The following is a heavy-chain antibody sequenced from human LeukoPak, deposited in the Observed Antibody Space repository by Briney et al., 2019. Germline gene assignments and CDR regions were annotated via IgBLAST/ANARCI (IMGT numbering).Heavy chain of an antibody. D-gene: IGHD3-10*01. V-gene: IGHV1-58*01. CDR2: IVVGSGDT. J-gene: IGHJ3*02. Sequence: GASVKVSCKASGFTFTSSAVQWVRQARGQRLEWIGWIVVGSGDTNSAQKFQERVTITRDMSTRTDYMELSSLRSEDTAVYYCGADSMPRGVFSYAFDIWGQGTMVTVSS. CDR3: GADSMPRGVFSYAFDI. CDR1: GFTFTSSA.